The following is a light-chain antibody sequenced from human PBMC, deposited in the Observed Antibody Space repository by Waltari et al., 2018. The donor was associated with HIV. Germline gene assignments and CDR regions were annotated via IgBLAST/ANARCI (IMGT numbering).Light chain of an antibody. V-gene: IGLV2-11*01. CDR2: DVN. J-gene: IGLJ2*01. CDR3: CSYADTYFVL. CDR1: SSAGGASNY. Sequence: QSALTQPRPVSGSPGQSVTIPCTGTSSAGGASNYVSWYQHHPNKGPKLLIYDVNKRPSGVPDRFSASKSGNTASLTISGLEAEDEADYYCCSYADTYFVLFGGRTKLTVL.